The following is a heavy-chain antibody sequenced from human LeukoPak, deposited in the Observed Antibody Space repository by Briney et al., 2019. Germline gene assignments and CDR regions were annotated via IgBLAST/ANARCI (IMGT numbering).Heavy chain of an antibody. D-gene: IGHD6-6*01. CDR3: AGTRAIAARPFDY. CDR1: GFTFSSYS. J-gene: IGHJ4*02. V-gene: IGHV3-74*01. Sequence: PGGSLRLSCAASGFTFSSYSMNWVRQAPGKGLVWVSRINSDGGSTNYADSVKGRFTISRDNAKNTLYLQMNSLRAEDTAVYYCAGTRAIAARPFDYWGKGTLVTVSS. CDR2: INSDGGST.